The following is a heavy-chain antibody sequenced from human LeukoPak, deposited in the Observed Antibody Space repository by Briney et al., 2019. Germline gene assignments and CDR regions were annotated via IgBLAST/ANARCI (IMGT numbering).Heavy chain of an antibody. CDR2: ISGSGGST. CDR3: TTEGNTGNY. J-gene: IGHJ4*02. Sequence: GGTLSLSCAASGFTFRSYGMSWVRQAPGKGLEWVSSISGSGGSTYYADSVKGRFTISRDNSKNTLYLQMNSLRAEDTAVYYCTTEGNTGNYWGQGTLVTVSS. V-gene: IGHV3-23*01. D-gene: IGHD4-17*01. CDR1: GFTFRSYG.